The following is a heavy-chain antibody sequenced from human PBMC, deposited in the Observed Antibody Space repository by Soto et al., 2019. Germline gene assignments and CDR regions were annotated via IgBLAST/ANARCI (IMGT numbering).Heavy chain of an antibody. Sequence: QFQLVQSGAEVKKPGASVKVSCKASGYNFTRFGISWVRQAPGHGLEWMGWMGAHSGHTRQAQKFQGRLTMTTDASMNTAYLDLRSLTSEDTALYYCGRGGQQLAQEDCYQCNGMDVWGQGTTVIVSS. D-gene: IGHD6-13*01. CDR1: GYNFTRFG. V-gene: IGHV1-18*01. CDR3: GRGGQQLAQEDCYQCNGMDV. J-gene: IGHJ6*02. CDR2: MGAHSGHT.